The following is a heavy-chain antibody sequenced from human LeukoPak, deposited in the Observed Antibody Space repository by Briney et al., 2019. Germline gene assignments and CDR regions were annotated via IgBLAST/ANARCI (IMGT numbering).Heavy chain of an antibody. J-gene: IGHJ6*04. CDR3: ARSGIAVAGPPYYYYYGMDV. CDR1: GFTFSDYY. D-gene: IGHD6-19*01. CDR2: TRNKANSYTT. Sequence: PGGSLRLSCAASGFTFSDYYIDWVRQAPGKGLEWVGRTRNKANSYTTEYAASVKGRFTISRDDSKNSLYLQMNSLKTEDTAVYYCARSGIAVAGPPYYYYYGMDVWGKGTTVTVSS. V-gene: IGHV3-72*01.